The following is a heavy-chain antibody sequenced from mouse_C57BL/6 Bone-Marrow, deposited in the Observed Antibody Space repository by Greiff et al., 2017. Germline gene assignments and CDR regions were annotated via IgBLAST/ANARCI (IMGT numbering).Heavy chain of an antibody. CDR2: ISDGGSYT. J-gene: IGHJ2*01. CDR1: GFTFSSYG. D-gene: IGHD1-1*01. Sequence: EVKLMESGGDLVKPGGSLKLSCAASGFTFSSYGMSWVRQTPDKRLEWVATISDGGSYTYYPDNVKGRFTISRDNAKNTLYLQMSHLKSEDTAMYYCARDAYYYGSSLYFDYWGQGTTLTVSS. CDR3: ARDAYYYGSSLYFDY. V-gene: IGHV5-4*01.